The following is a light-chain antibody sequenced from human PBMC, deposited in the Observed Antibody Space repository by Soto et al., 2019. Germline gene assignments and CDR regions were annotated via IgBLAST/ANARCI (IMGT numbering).Light chain of an antibody. CDR3: QQYNNWPT. CDR1: QSISNN. CDR2: DAS. V-gene: IGKV3D-15*01. J-gene: IGKJ1*01. Sequence: EIVLTQSPGTLSLSPVERVTLSCMASQSISNNHLAWYQQKPGQAPRLLIYDASTRATGIPARFSGSGSGTEFTLTISSLQSEDFAIYFCQQYNNWPTFGQGTKVDIK.